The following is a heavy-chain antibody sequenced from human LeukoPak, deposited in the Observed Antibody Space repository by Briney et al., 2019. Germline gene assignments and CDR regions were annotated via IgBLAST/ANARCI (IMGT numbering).Heavy chain of an antibody. Sequence: GGSLRLSCAASGFTFSDYALGWVRQAPGRGLEWVATLGGSGAGTYYSDSVQGRFTISRDNSKRTLFLQMNSLRAEDTAVYYCAKDLSLRSSDWYPGFDYWGQGTLVTVSS. D-gene: IGHD6-19*01. CDR1: GFTFSDYA. CDR2: LGGSGAGT. J-gene: IGHJ4*02. V-gene: IGHV3-23*01. CDR3: AKDLSLRSSDWYPGFDY.